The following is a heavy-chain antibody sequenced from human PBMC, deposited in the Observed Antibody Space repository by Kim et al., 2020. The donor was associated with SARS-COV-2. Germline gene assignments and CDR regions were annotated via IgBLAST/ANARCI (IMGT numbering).Heavy chain of an antibody. J-gene: IGHJ6*02. Sequence: SETLSLTCTVSGGSISSYYWSWIRQPAGKGLEWIGRIYTSGSTNYNPSLKSRVTMSVDTSKNQFSLKLSSVTAADTAVYYCARDPLERWSDYYYYYGMDVWGQGTTVTVSS. V-gene: IGHV4-4*07. CDR2: IYTSGST. CDR1: GGSISSYY. D-gene: IGHD2-15*01. CDR3: ARDPLERWSDYYYYYGMDV.